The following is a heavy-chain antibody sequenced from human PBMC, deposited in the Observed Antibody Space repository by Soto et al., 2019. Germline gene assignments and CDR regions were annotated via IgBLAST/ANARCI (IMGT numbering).Heavy chain of an antibody. CDR3: ARHRNWKVDY. D-gene: IGHD1-1*01. Sequence: GGSLRLSCAASGFTFSDYYMNWIRQTPGKGLEWVSYITSSGGHTNYADSVKGRVTISRDNAKNSLYLQFSLKVSSVTAADTAVYYCARHRNWKVDYWGQGTLVTVS. V-gene: IGHV3-11*06. CDR1: GFTFSDYY. J-gene: IGHJ4*02. CDR2: ITSSGGHT.